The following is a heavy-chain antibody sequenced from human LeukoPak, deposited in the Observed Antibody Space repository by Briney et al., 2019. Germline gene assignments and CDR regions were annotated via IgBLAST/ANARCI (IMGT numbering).Heavy chain of an antibody. CDR3: AKDLDPITMIVVVLDY. V-gene: IGHV3-23*01. Sequence: GGSLRLSCAASGYTFSSYAMSWVRQAPGKGLKWVSAISGSGGSTYYADSVKGRFTISRDNSKNTLYLQMNSLTAEDTAVYYCAKDLDPITMIVVVLDYWGQGTLVTVSS. D-gene: IGHD3-22*01. CDR2: ISGSGGST. J-gene: IGHJ4*02. CDR1: GYTFSSYA.